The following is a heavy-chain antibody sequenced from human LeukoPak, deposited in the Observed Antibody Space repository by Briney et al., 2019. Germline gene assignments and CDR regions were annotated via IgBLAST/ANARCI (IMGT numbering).Heavy chain of an antibody. V-gene: IGHV3-15*01. CDR2: IKSKIDGGTP. J-gene: IGHJ3*02. CDR3: AKSSGSYLRGAFDI. CDR1: GFTFSNAW. D-gene: IGHD1-26*01. Sequence: GGSLRLSCAASGFTFSNAWMSWVRQAPGKGLEWVGRIKSKIDGGTPDYAAPVKGRFTISRDDSKNMLYLQMNSLRAEDTAVYYCAKSSGSYLRGAFDIWGQGTMVTVSS.